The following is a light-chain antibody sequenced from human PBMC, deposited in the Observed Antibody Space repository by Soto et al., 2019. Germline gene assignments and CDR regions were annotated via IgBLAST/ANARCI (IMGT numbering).Light chain of an antibody. V-gene: IGKV4-1*01. CDR3: QQYYTAPQT. J-gene: IGKJ2*01. Sequence: DIVMTQSPDSLAVSVGERATINCKPSQIFLHTSNNRTDLGWYQLKPGQPPKRLIYWASTREPGVPDRFSGSGSGTDFTLTISSLQDEDVSVYYCQQYYTAPQTFGQGTKLESK. CDR2: WAS. CDR1: QIFLHTSNNRTD.